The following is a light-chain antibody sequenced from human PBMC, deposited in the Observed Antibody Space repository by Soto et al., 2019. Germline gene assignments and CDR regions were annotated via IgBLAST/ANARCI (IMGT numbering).Light chain of an antibody. CDR3: QQYGSSPFT. J-gene: IGKJ3*01. V-gene: IGKV3-20*01. CDR1: QSVSSSY. Sequence: LLTQSQGTLSLSPGERATLSCRASQSVSSSYLGWYQQKPGQAPRLLIYGASSRATGIPDRFSGSGSGTDFTLTISRLEPEDFAVYYCQQYGSSPFTFGPGTKVDIK. CDR2: GAS.